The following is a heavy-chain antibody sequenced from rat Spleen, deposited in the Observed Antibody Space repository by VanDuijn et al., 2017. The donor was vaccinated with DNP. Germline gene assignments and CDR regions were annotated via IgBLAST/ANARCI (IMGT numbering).Heavy chain of an antibody. CDR3: AREWLITTVVGPFDY. Sequence: EVQLVESGGGLVQPGRSLKLSCAVSRITFSDHNMAWVRQAPKKGLEWVATISYDGSTTYYRDSVKGRFTISRDNAKSTLYLQMNSLKSEDTATYYCAREWLITTVVGPFDYWGQGVMVTVSS. CDR1: RITFSDHN. D-gene: IGHD1-1*01. CDR2: ISYDGSTT. J-gene: IGHJ2*01. V-gene: IGHV5-7*01.